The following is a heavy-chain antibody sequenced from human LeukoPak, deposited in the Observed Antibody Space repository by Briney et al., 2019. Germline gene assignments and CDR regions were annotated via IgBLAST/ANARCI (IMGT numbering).Heavy chain of an antibody. D-gene: IGHD3-10*01. J-gene: IGHJ6*02. Sequence: PSETLSLTCTVSGGSISSYYWSWIRQPAGKGLEWIGRIYTSGSTNYNPSLKSRVTMSVDTSKNQFSLKLSSVTAADTAEYYCARDTMVRGVILYYYYGMDVWGQGTTVTVSS. V-gene: IGHV4-4*07. CDR2: IYTSGST. CDR1: GGSISSYY. CDR3: ARDTMVRGVILYYYYGMDV.